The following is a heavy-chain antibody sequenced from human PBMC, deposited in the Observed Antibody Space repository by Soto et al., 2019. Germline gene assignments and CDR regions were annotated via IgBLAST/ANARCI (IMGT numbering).Heavy chain of an antibody. CDR3: SVLSMSPRPPPGYSFDY. CDR1: GGTFSSYT. J-gene: IGHJ4*02. Sequence: QVQQVRSGAEVKKPGSSVKVPCKASGGTFSSYTISWVRQAPGQGLEWMARIIPIMNITNCAQKSQDRVTLTADTSTNTAYMELSSLTSEDAAVYYCSVLSMSPRPPPGYSFDYWGQGDLVTVSS. V-gene: IGHV1-69*02. D-gene: IGHD6-6*01. CDR2: IIPIMNIT.